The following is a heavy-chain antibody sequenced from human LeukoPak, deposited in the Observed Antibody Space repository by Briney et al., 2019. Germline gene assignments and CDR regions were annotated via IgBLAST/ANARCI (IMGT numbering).Heavy chain of an antibody. CDR2: IKQDGSEK. D-gene: IGHD1/OR15-1a*01. V-gene: IGHV3-7*01. J-gene: IGHJ4*02. CDR3: ARDLRALPTKPDY. CDR1: GFTFSSYW. Sequence: GGSLRLSCAASGFTFSSYWMSWVRQAPGKGLEWVANIKQDGSEKYYVDSVKGRFTISRDNAKNSLYLQMNSLRAEDTAVYYCARDLRALPTKPDYWGQGTLVTVSS.